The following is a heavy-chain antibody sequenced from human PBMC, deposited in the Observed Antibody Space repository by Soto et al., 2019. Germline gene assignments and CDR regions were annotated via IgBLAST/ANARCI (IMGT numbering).Heavy chain of an antibody. CDR2: IYYSGST. J-gene: IGHJ4*02. D-gene: IGHD1-1*01. V-gene: IGHV4-59*08. Sequence: QVQLQESGPGLVKPSETLSLTCTVSGGSISSDYWSWIRQPPGKGLEWIGYIYYSGSTNYNPSLKSRVTISVDTSKNQFSLKLSSVTAADTAVYYCARRYGYSFDYSGQGTLVTVSS. CDR3: ARRYGYSFDY. CDR1: GGSISSDY.